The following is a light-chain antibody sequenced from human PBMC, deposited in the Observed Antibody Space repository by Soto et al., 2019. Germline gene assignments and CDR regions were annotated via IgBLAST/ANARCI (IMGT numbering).Light chain of an antibody. J-gene: IGKJ4*01. CDR2: DAS. CDR1: QSVGTF. CDR3: QHRDGWAPGAA. V-gene: IGKV3-11*01. Sequence: EIVLTQSPATLSLSPGDRALLSCKASQSVGTFLAWYQQRPGQAPRLLIYDASNRAAGVPARFSGSGSGTDFALTMSSLEAEASAVDYCQHRDGWAPGAAFGGGTKVEI.